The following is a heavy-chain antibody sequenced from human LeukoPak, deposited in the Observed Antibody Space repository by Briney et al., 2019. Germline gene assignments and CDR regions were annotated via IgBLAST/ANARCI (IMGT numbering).Heavy chain of an antibody. CDR3: ARVIPAVDAFDI. V-gene: IGHV3-53*01. CDR2: IYSGGST. CDR1: GFTVSSNY. Sequence: PGGSLRLSCAASGFTVSSNYMSWVRQAPGKGLEWVSVIYSGGSTYYADSVKGRFTISRDNAKNSLYLQMNSLRAEDTAVYYCARVIPAVDAFDIWGQGTMVTVSS. J-gene: IGHJ3*02.